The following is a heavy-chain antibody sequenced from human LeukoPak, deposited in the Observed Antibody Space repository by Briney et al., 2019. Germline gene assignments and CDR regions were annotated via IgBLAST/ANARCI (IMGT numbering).Heavy chain of an antibody. CDR2: LSSSSTTA. V-gene: IGHV3-48*02. CDR3: ARVRSSSWYHDY. D-gene: IGHD6-13*01. J-gene: IGHJ4*02. Sequence: PGGSLRLSCVGSEFTFSTFWMSWVRQAPGKGLEWVSYLSSSSTTAYYADSVKGRFTISRDNAKNSLYLQMNSLRDEDTAVYYCARVRSSSWYHDYWGQGTLVTVSS. CDR1: EFTFSTFW.